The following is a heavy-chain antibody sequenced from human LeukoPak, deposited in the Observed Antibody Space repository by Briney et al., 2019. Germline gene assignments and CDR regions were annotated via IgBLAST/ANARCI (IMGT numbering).Heavy chain of an antibody. J-gene: IGHJ4*02. D-gene: IGHD4-17*01. CDR3: ARVARYGDYIGGSDY. CDR2: VTSSGGHI. V-gene: IGHV3-11*04. Sequence: GGSLRLSCAASGFIFSDYYMTWIRQAPGKGLEWVSYVTSSGGHIYYADSAKGRFTISRDNAKNSLDLQMNSLRAEDTAVYYCARVARYGDYIGGSDYWGQGALVTVSS. CDR1: GFIFSDYY.